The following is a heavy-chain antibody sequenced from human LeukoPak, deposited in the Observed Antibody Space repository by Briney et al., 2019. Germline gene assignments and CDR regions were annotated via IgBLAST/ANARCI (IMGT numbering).Heavy chain of an antibody. Sequence: KSGGSLRLSCAASGFTFSSYSMNWVRQAPGKGLEWVSSISSSSSYIYYADSVKGRFTISRDNAKNSLYLQMNSLRAEDTAVYYCARDRFYDYGDSGMDVWGKGTTVTISS. J-gene: IGHJ6*03. CDR2: ISSSSSYI. CDR3: ARDRFYDYGDSGMDV. D-gene: IGHD4-17*01. CDR1: GFTFSSYS. V-gene: IGHV3-21*01.